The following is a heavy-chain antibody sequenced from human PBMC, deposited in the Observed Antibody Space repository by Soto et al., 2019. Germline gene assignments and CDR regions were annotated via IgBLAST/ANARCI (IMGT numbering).Heavy chain of an antibody. D-gene: IGHD3-16*02. Sequence: EVQLLESGGGLVQPGGSLRLSCAASGFTFSSYAMSWVRQAPGKGLEWVSAISGNGGSTYYADSVKGRFTISRDNSKNTLYLQMNSLRAEDTAVYYCAKASYDYVWGSYPTTLDVWGQGTTVTVSS. CDR1: GFTFSSYA. J-gene: IGHJ6*02. V-gene: IGHV3-23*01. CDR3: AKASYDYVWGSYPTTLDV. CDR2: ISGNGGST.